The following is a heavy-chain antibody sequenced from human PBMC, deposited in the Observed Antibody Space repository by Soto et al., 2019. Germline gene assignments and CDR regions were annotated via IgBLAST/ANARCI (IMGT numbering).Heavy chain of an antibody. D-gene: IGHD3-10*01. CDR1: GFTFSSYA. J-gene: IGHJ3*02. CDR3: AKYGNSGSRAFDI. V-gene: IGHV3-23*01. Sequence: EVQLLESGGGLVQPGGSLRLSCAASGFTFSSYAMSWVRQAPGKALEWVSAISGSGGSTYYADSVKGRFTISRDNSKNTLYLQMNSLRAEDTAVYYCAKYGNSGSRAFDIWGQGTMVTVSS. CDR2: ISGSGGST.